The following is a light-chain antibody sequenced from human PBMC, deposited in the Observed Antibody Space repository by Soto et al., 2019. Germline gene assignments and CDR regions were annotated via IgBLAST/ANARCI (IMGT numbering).Light chain of an antibody. CDR2: GAS. V-gene: IGKV3D-15*01. CDR1: QSVSSN. J-gene: IGKJ3*01. CDR3: QQYNNWPFT. Sequence: EIVMTQSPATLSVSPGERATLSCRASQSVSSNLAWYQQKPGQAPRLLIYGASTRATGIPAMFSGSGSGTEYTLTISSLPSEDFAVYYCQQYNNWPFTFGHGTKVDIK.